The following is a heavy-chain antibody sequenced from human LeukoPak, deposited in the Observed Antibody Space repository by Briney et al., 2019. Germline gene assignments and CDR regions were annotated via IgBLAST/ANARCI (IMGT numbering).Heavy chain of an antibody. V-gene: IGHV4-31*03. CDR2: IYYSGST. J-gene: IGHJ3*02. CDR3: AREVTYYYDSSGSTRHDAFDI. CDR1: GGSISSGGYY. Sequence: SETLSLTCTVSGGSISSGGYYWSWIRQHPGKGLEWIGYIYYSGSTYYNPSLKCRVTITVDTSKNQFSLKLSSVTAADTAVYYCAREVTYYYDSSGSTRHDAFDIWGQGTMVAVSS. D-gene: IGHD3-22*01.